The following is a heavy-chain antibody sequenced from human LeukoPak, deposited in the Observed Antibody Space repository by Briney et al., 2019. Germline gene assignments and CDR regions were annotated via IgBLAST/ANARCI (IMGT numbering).Heavy chain of an antibody. V-gene: IGHV4-39*01. D-gene: IGHD1-26*01. J-gene: IGHJ5*02. CDR2: VGYTGTT. CDR1: GDSISGSSPY. Sequence: SETLSLTCTVSGDSISGSSPYWGWIRHPPGKGLEWIATVGYTGTTYYNPSLKSRLTISLGTSKNQFSLNLSSVTAADTAVYYCARQDSQGGVNWFGPWGQGTLVTVSS. CDR3: ARQDSQGGVNWFGP.